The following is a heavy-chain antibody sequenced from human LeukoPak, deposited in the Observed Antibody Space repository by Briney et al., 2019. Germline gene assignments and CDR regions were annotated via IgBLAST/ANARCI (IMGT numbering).Heavy chain of an antibody. CDR2: IYYSGST. CDR3: ARVGLRGYSYGFDY. Sequence: SETLSLTCAVYGGSFSGYYWSWIRQPPGKGLEWIGYIYYSGSTNYNPSLKSRVTISVDTSKNQYSLKLSSVTAADTAVYYCARVGLRGYSYGFDYWGQGTLVTVSS. CDR1: GGSFSGYY. D-gene: IGHD5-18*01. V-gene: IGHV4-59*01. J-gene: IGHJ4*02.